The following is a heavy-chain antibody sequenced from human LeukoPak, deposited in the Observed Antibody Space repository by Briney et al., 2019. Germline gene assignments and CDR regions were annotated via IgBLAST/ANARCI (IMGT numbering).Heavy chain of an antibody. CDR1: GFTFSSYA. CDR2: ISGSGGST. J-gene: IGHJ3*02. Sequence: GGSLRLSCAASGFTFSSYAMSWVRQAPGKGLEWVSAISGSGGSTYYADSVKGRFTISRDNSKNTLYLQMNSLRAEDTAVYYCASREGLYCSGGSCYSDAFDIWGQGTMVTVSS. D-gene: IGHD2-15*01. CDR3: ASREGLYCSGGSCYSDAFDI. V-gene: IGHV3-23*01.